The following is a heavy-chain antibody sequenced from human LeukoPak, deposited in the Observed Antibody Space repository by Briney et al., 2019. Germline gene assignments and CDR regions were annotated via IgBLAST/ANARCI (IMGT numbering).Heavy chain of an antibody. Sequence: GGSLRLSCAASGFTFSDYYMSWIRQAPGKGLEWVSYIISSGSTIYYADSVKGRFTLSRDNAKNSLYLQMNSLRAEDTAVYYCARDLESGVGYFDYWGQGTLVTVSS. V-gene: IGHV3-11*01. D-gene: IGHD2-15*01. J-gene: IGHJ4*02. CDR3: ARDLESGVGYFDY. CDR1: GFTFSDYY. CDR2: IISSGSTI.